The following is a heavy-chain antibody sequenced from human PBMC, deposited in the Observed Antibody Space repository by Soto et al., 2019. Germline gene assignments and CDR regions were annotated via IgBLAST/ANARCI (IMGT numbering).Heavy chain of an antibody. V-gene: IGHV4-34*01. CDR3: ARGRGVWSGYYSHYWYFDL. Sequence: QVQLQQWGAGLLKPSETLSLTCAVYGGSFSGYYWSWIRQPPGKGLEWIGEINHSGSTNYNPSLKSRVTISVDTSKNQFSLKLSSVTAADTAAFYCARGRGVWSGYYSHYWYFDLWGRGTLVTVSS. CDR2: INHSGST. D-gene: IGHD3-3*01. CDR1: GGSFSGYY. J-gene: IGHJ2*01.